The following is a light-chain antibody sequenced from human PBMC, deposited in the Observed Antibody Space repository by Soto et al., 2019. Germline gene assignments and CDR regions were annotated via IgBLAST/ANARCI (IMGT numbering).Light chain of an antibody. CDR2: DVS. J-gene: IGLJ1*01. V-gene: IGLV2-14*01. CDR1: SSDVGGYNY. Sequence: QSALTQPASVSGSPGQSIAISCTGTSSDVGGYNYVSWYQQHPGKAPKLMIYDVSNRPSGVSNRFSGSKSGNTASLIISGLQAEDEADYYCSSYTSSSTLVFGTGTKVTVL. CDR3: SSYTSSSTLV.